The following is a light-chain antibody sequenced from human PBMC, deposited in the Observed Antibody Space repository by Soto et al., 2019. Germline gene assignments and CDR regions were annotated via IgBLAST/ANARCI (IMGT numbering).Light chain of an antibody. CDR3: QQYVTSPWA. J-gene: IGKJ1*01. V-gene: IGKV3-20*01. Sequence: EIVMTQSPATLSVSPGERATLSCRASQSVSSSFLAWYQQKPGQAPRLLIYGASNRATGIPDRFSGSGSGTDFTLTISRLEAEDFAVYCCQQYVTSPWAFGQGTKVDI. CDR2: GAS. CDR1: QSVSSSF.